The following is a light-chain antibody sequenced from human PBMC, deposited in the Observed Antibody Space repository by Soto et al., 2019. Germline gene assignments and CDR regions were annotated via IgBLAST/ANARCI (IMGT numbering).Light chain of an antibody. CDR1: QSVSTN. Sequence: VMTQSPATLSVSPGERATLSCRASQSVSTNLAWYQQKLGQAPRLLIYAASDRATGIPARFSGSGSGTDFTLTISSLEPEDFAVYYCQQRSNSWTFGNGNKVDIK. J-gene: IGKJ1*01. CDR2: AAS. V-gene: IGKV3-11*01. CDR3: QQRSNSWT.